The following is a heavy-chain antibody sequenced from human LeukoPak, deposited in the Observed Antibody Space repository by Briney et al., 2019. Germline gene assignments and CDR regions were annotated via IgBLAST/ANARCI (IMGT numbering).Heavy chain of an antibody. CDR1: GGTFSSYA. J-gene: IGHJ4*02. Sequence: ASVKVSCKASGGTFSSYAISWVRQAPGQGLEWMGGIIPIFGTANYAQKFQGRVTITADESTSTAYMELSSLRSEDTAVYYCARSLTEMATIKFDYWGQGTLVTVSS. V-gene: IGHV1-69*13. CDR3: ARSLTEMATIKFDY. D-gene: IGHD5-24*01. CDR2: IIPIFGTA.